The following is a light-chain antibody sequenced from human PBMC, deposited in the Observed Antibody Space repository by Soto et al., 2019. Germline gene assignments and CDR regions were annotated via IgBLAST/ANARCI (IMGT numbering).Light chain of an antibody. V-gene: IGKV1-39*01. Sequence: DIQMTQSPSSLSASVGDRVTITCRASQTIRNVLNWYQQKPGTDPRLLIHTKTSLQSGVPARFSGSGSGTVFTLTISSLQPEDFAPYYCQQSSSTPQTFGGGIKVEI. J-gene: IGKJ4*01. CDR2: TKT. CDR3: QQSSSTPQT. CDR1: QTIRNV.